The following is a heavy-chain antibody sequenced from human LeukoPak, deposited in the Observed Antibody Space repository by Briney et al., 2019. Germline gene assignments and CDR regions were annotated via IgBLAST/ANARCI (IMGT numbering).Heavy chain of an antibody. V-gene: IGHV3-74*01. Sequence: GGSLRLSCAASGFNLRTFWIHWIRQDAGGRLVWVSRVSPDGSVTTYTASVKGRFAISRDNAKNTLYLEMNSLRADDAAIYYCVSDSGLRSGGDSWGQGTPVTVSS. J-gene: IGHJ4*02. CDR3: VSDSGLRSGGDS. D-gene: IGHD1-26*01. CDR2: VSPDGSVT. CDR1: GFNLRTFW.